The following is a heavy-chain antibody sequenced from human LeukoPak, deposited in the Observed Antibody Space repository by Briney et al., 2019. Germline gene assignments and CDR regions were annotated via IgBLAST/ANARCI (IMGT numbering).Heavy chain of an antibody. Sequence: PSETLSLTCTVSGGSISSSSYYWGWIRQPPGKGLEWIGSIYYSGSTYYNPSLKSRVTISVDTSKNQFSLKLSSVTAADTAVYYCARGERRWLENNWFDPWGQGTLITVSS. V-gene: IGHV4-39*07. CDR1: GGSISSSSYY. CDR3: ARGERRWLENNWFDP. D-gene: IGHD5-24*01. J-gene: IGHJ5*02. CDR2: IYYSGST.